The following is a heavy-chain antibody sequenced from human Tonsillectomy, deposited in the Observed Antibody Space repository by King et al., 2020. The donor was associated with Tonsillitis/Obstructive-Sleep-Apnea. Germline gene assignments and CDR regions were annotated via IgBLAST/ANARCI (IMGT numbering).Heavy chain of an antibody. J-gene: IGHJ3*02. CDR3: ATQSRVVPAEVAFDI. V-gene: IGHV4-39*01. Sequence: QLQESGPGLVKPSETLSLTCTVSGGSISSSSYYWGWIRQPPGKGLEWIGSIYYSGSTYYNPSLKSRVTISVDTSKNQFSLKLSSVTAADTAVYYCATQSRVVPAEVAFDIWGQGTMVTVSS. D-gene: IGHD2-2*01. CDR1: GGSISSSSYY. CDR2: IYYSGST.